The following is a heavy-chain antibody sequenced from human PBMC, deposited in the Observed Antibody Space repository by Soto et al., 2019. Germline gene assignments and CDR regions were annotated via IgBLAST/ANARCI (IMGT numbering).Heavy chain of an antibody. J-gene: IGHJ2*01. V-gene: IGHV1-69*02. CDR1: GGTFSSYT. CDR3: AVGVPADGYPFWYFDL. D-gene: IGHD2-2*01. Sequence: QVQLVQSGAEVKKPGSSVKVSCKASGGTFSSYTISWVRQAPGQGLEWMGRIIPILGIANYAQKFQGRVTITADKSTSTAYMELSSLRSEDTAVYYCAVGVPADGYPFWYFDLWGRGTLVTVSS. CDR2: IIPILGIA.